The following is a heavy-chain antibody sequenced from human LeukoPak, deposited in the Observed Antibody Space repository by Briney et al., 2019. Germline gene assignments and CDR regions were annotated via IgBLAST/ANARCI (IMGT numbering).Heavy chain of an antibody. D-gene: IGHD5-18*01. V-gene: IGHV4-4*07. CDR1: GGSISNYY. J-gene: IGHJ6*03. Sequence: SETLSLTCSVSGGSISNYYWSWIRQPAGKGLEWIGRIYTSGSTNYNPSLKSRLTMSVDTSKSQFSLELNSVTAADTAVYYCARVLGGYSYGEYYYYYYYMDVWGKGTTVTVSS. CDR2: IYTSGST. CDR3: ARVLGGYSYGEYYYYYYYMDV.